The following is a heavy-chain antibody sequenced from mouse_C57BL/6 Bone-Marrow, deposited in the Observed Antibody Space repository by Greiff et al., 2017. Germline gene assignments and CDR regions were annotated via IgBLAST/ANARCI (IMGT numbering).Heavy chain of an antibody. CDR3: ARGPD. CDR2: IWSGGST. V-gene: IGHV2-2*01. J-gene: IGHJ1*03. CDR1: GFSLTSYG. Sequence: VKLMESGPGLVQPSQSLSITCTVSGFSLTSYGVHWVRQSPGKGLEWLGVIWSGGSTDYNAAFISRLSISKDNSKSQVFFKMNSLQADDTAIYYCARGPDWGTGTTVTVSS.